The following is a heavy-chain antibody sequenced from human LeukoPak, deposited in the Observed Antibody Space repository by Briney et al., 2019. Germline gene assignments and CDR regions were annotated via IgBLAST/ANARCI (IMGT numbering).Heavy chain of an antibody. CDR1: GDSISSYY. V-gene: IGHV4-59*01. CDR2: IYYSGRT. Sequence: SETLSLTCTVSGDSISSYYWSRIRQPSGKGLEWIVYIYYSGRTNYNPSLKSRVTISVDTSKNQFSLKLSSVTAADTAVYYCAREGYYYDSSAFDIWGQGTMVTVSS. J-gene: IGHJ3*02. CDR3: AREGYYYDSSAFDI. D-gene: IGHD3-22*01.